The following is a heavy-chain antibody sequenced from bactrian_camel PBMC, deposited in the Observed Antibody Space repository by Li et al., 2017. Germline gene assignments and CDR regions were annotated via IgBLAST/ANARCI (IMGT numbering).Heavy chain of an antibody. D-gene: IGHD4*01. J-gene: IGHJ7*01. Sequence: HVQLVESGGGSVQAGGSLRLSCAASGYTVSRLCMGWFRQAPGKEREFVARISVVGTTDTADSVKGRFTISRGNADNTLYLQMNSLKPDDSAMYHCAADSRFRASAVARYSDYTYALDYWGDGTQVTVS. CDR2: ISVVGTT. V-gene: IGHV3S53*01. CDR1: GYTVSRLC.